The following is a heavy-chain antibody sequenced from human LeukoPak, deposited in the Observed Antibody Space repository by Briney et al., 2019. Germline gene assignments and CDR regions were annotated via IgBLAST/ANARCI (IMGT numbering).Heavy chain of an antibody. Sequence: KPSETLSLTCILSGRSMNNYYWSWIRQPPGKGLEWIAYIHYTGITNYNPFLKSRVTISLDTSKNQFSLKLNSVTAADTAFYYCARILEGSGAAFDIWGQGTMVTVSS. D-gene: IGHD1-26*01. CDR2: IHYTGIT. CDR1: GRSMNNYY. CDR3: ARILEGSGAAFDI. J-gene: IGHJ3*02. V-gene: IGHV4-59*01.